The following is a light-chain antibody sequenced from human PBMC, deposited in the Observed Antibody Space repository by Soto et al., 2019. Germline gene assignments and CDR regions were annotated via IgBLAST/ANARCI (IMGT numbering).Light chain of an antibody. CDR3: QQYNDYLWT. J-gene: IGKJ1*01. Sequence: DIQMTQSPSTLSASVGDRVTITCRASQSIRTWLAWYQQKPGKAPKLLIYDASNLESEVPSRFSGSGSGTEFTLTISSLQPEDFATYYCQQYNDYLWTLGQGTKVDIK. V-gene: IGKV1-5*01. CDR2: DAS. CDR1: QSIRTW.